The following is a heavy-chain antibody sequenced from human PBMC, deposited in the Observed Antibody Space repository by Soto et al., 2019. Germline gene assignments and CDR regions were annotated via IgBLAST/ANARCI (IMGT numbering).Heavy chain of an antibody. CDR3: AREYSDRAEWFDP. CDR2: IYYSGST. Sequence: SETLSLTCTVSGGSISSYYWSWIRQPPGKGLEWIGYIYYSGSTNYNPSLKSRVTISVDTSKNQFSLKLSSVTAADTAVYYCAREYSDRAEWFDPWGQGTLVTVS. CDR1: GGSISSYY. V-gene: IGHV4-59*01. D-gene: IGHD2-15*01. J-gene: IGHJ5*02.